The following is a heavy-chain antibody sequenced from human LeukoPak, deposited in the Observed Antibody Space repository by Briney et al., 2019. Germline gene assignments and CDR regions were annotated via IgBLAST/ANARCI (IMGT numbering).Heavy chain of an antibody. J-gene: IGHJ4*02. CDR2: ISYDGSNK. Sequence: GGSLRLSCAASGFTFSSYAMHWVRQAPGKGLEGVAVISYDGSNKYYADSVKGRFTISRDNSKNTLYLQMNSLRAEDTAVYYCARVDVVVPAAFDYWGQGTLVTVSS. CDR3: ARVDVVVPAAFDY. D-gene: IGHD2-2*01. CDR1: GFTFSSYA. V-gene: IGHV3-30*04.